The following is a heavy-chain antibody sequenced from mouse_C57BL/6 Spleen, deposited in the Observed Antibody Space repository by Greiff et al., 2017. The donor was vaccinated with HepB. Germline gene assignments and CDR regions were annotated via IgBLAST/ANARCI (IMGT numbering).Heavy chain of an antibody. CDR1: GYTFTSYW. CDR3: ARSEEYYGSSPHWFDY. J-gene: IGHJ2*01. V-gene: IGHV1-72*01. D-gene: IGHD1-1*01. CDR2: IDPKSGGT. Sequence: QVQLKQPGAELVKPGASVKLSCKASGYTFTSYWMHWVKQRPGRGLEWIGRIDPKSGGTKYNEKFKSKATLTVDKPSSTAYMQLSSLTSEDSAVYYCARSEEYYGSSPHWFDYWGQGTTLTVSS.